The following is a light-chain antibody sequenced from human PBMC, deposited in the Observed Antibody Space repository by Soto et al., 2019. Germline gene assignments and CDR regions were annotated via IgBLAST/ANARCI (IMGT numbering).Light chain of an antibody. V-gene: IGLV2-14*01. CDR1: SSDVGGYNY. CDR2: HVT. J-gene: IGLJ1*01. Sequence: QSALTQPASVSGSPGQSITISCTGTSSDVGGYNYVSWYQQHPGKAPKLMIYHVTNRPSGVSDRFSGSKSGNTASLTISGLRAEDEADYYCSSYTSSTTYVFGTGTKVTVL. CDR3: SSYTSSTTYV.